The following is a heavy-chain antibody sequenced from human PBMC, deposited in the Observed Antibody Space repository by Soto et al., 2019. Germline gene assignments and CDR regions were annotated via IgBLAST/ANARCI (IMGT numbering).Heavy chain of an antibody. D-gene: IGHD3-22*01. V-gene: IGHV4-4*02. J-gene: IGHJ6*02. CDR3: DSSGQGYYYYGMDV. CDR2: IYHSGST. Sequence: SETLSLTCAVSGGSISSSNWWSWVRQPPGKGLEWIGEIYHSGSTNYNPSLKSRVTISXXXXXXQXSXTXXYVTAXDTAVYYYDSSGQGYYYYGMDVWGQGTTVTVS. CDR1: GGSISSSNW.